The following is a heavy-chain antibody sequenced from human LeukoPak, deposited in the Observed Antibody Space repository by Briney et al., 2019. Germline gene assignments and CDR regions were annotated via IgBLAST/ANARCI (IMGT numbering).Heavy chain of an antibody. V-gene: IGHV3-23*01. CDR3: AKYSSGWYVYYYMDV. D-gene: IGHD6-19*01. Sequence: PGGSLRLSCAVSGFTFSSYGMSWVRQAPGKGLEWVSAISATGGSAYNADSVKGRFTISRDNSKNTLYLEMNSLRAEDTAVYYCAKYSSGWYVYYYMDVWGKGTTVTVSS. CDR2: ISATGGSA. CDR1: GFTFSSYG. J-gene: IGHJ6*03.